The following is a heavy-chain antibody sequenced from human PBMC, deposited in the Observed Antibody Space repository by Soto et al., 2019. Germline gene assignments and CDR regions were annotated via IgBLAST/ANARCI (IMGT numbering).Heavy chain of an antibody. J-gene: IGHJ1*01. CDR3: AREENCSGGTCYSEYFHR. CDR2: MNPNSGNT. CDR1: GYTFTSYD. D-gene: IGHD2-15*01. V-gene: IGHV1-8*01. Sequence: GASVKVSCKASGYTFTSYDINWVRQATGQGLEWMGWMNPNSGNTGYAQKFQGRVTMTRDTSTTTIYMELSSLRSDDTAIYYCAREENCSGGTCYSEYFHRWGQGTLVTVSS.